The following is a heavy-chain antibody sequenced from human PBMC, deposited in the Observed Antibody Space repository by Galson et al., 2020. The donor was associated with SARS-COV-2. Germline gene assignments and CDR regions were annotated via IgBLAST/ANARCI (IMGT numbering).Heavy chain of an antibody. CDR3: ARWRPGGNQLVGMDV. CDR2: VSYSGNT. J-gene: IGHJ6*02. V-gene: IGHV4-39*01. Sequence: SETLSLTCTVSGGSISSSSVYWGWFRQPPGRGLEWIGTVSYSGNTYYNPSLKSRVTISVDTSKNQFSLKVSLVTATDTAKYYFARWRPGGNQLVGMDVWGQGTTVTVSS. CDR1: GGSISSSSVY. D-gene: IGHD1-1*01.